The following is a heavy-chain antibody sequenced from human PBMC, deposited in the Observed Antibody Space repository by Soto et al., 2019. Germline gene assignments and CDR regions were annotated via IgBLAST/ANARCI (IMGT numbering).Heavy chain of an antibody. V-gene: IGHV1-3*01. CDR1: GYTFTSYA. D-gene: IGHD2-15*01. Sequence: ASVKVSCKASGYTFTSYAMHWVRQAPGQRLEWMGWINAGNGNTKYSQKFQGRVTITRDTSASTAYMELSSLRSEDTAVYYCARDARAATRFGYWGQGTLVTVSS. J-gene: IGHJ4*02. CDR2: INAGNGNT. CDR3: ARDARAATRFGY.